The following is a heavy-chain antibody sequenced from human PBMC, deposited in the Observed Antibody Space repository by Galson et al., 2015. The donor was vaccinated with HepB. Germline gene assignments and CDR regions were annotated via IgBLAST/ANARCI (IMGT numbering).Heavy chain of an antibody. CDR1: GFTFSSYG. D-gene: IGHD2-15*01. CDR3: ARWDCSGGSCHFDC. V-gene: IGHV3-30*02. J-gene: IGHJ4*02. Sequence: SLRLSCAASGFTFSSYGMHWVRQAPGKGLEWVAFIRYDGSNKYYADSVKGRFTISRDNAKNSLYLQMNSLRDEDTAVYYCARWDCSGGSCHFDCWGQGTLGTVSS. CDR2: IRYDGSNK.